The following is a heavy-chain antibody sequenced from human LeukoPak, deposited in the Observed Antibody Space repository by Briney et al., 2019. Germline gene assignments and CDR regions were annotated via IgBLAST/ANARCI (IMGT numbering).Heavy chain of an antibody. V-gene: IGHV4-59*01. J-gene: IGHJ3*02. CDR2: IYYSGST. CDR1: GGSISSYY. D-gene: IGHD2-15*01. Sequence: SETLSLTCTVSGGSISSYYWSWIRQPPGKGLEWIGYIYYSGSTNYNPSLKSRVTISVDTSKNQFSLKLSSVTAADTAVYYCGRVRVVAANRAFDIWGQGTMVTVSS. CDR3: GRVRVVAANRAFDI.